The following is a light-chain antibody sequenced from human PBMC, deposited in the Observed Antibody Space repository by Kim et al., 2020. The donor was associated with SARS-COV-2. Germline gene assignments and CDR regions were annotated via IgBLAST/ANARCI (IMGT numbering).Light chain of an antibody. CDR2: YVN. V-gene: IGLV2-11*01. CDR1: SDDVGSYNY. CDR3: CSYAGRYTWV. J-gene: IGLJ3*02. Sequence: QSITIACTGTSDDVGSYNYVSWNQQSPGKAPRLLIYYVNERPSGVPARFSGSKSGNTASLTISGLQAEDEADYYCCSYAGRYTWVFGGGTQLTVL.